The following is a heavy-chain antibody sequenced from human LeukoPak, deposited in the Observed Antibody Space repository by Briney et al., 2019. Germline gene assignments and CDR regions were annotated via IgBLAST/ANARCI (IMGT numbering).Heavy chain of an antibody. CDR3: AKEAYYYGSGSYYRAFDY. D-gene: IGHD3-10*01. Sequence: PGGSLRLSCAASGFTFSSYAMSWVRQAPGKGLEWVSAISGSGGSTYYADSVKGRFTISRDNSKNTLYLQMNSLRAEDTAVYYCAKEAYYYGSGSYYRAFDYWGQGTLVTVSS. CDR1: GFTFSSYA. J-gene: IGHJ4*02. CDR2: ISGSGGST. V-gene: IGHV3-23*01.